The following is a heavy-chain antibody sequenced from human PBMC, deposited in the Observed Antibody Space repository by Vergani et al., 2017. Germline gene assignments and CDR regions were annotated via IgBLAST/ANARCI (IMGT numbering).Heavy chain of an antibody. CDR2: ISSSGSNI. V-gene: IGHV3-11*01. Sequence: QVQLVESGGGLVKPGGSLRLSCAASGFTFSDYYMSWIRQAPGKGLEWVSYISSSGSNIYYADSVKGRFTIYRDNAKNSLYLQLNSLRAEYTAVYYCARDRAYYYGSGSYPIDYWGQGTLVTVSS. J-gene: IGHJ4*02. D-gene: IGHD3-10*01. CDR1: GFTFSDYY. CDR3: ARDRAYYYGSGSYPIDY.